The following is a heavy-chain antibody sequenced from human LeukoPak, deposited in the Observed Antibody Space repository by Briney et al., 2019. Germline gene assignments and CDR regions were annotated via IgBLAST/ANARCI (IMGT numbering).Heavy chain of an antibody. CDR3: AREDPGIAVAVDY. J-gene: IGHJ4*02. Sequence: GGSLRLSCAASGSTFSSYEMNWVRQAPGKGLEWVSYISSSGSTIYYADSVKGRFTISRDNAKNSLYLQMNSLRAEDTAIYYCAREDPGIAVAVDYWGQGTLVTVSS. CDR2: ISSSGSTI. V-gene: IGHV3-48*03. D-gene: IGHD6-19*01. CDR1: GSTFSSYE.